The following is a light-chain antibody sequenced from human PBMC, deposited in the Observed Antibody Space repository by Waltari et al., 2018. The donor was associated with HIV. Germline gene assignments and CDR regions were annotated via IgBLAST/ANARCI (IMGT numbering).Light chain of an antibody. J-gene: IGLJ2*01. CDR3: QAWDSSTVV. V-gene: IGLV3-1*01. CDR2: QDT. CDR1: RLGERY. Sequence: SYELTQPPSVSVSPGQTASITCSGDRLGERYPCWYQQRPGQSPVLVIYQDTKRPSGIPERFSCSNSGNTAPLTISGTQAMDEADFYCQAWDSSTVVFGGGTKLTVL.